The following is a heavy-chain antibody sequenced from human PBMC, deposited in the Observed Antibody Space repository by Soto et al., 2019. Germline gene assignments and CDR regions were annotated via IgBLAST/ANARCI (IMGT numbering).Heavy chain of an antibody. Sequence: SETLSLTCTVYGGSISTYYWSWIRQSPGRGLEWIGFIYDSGRTNYNPSLKSRVTILVDTSQNQFTLKLTSVTAADTAVYYCARDRLAAAAREVAFDFWGQGTMVTVS. J-gene: IGHJ3*01. D-gene: IGHD6-13*01. CDR2: IYDSGRT. CDR1: GGSISTYY. V-gene: IGHV4-59*01. CDR3: ARDRLAAAAREVAFDF.